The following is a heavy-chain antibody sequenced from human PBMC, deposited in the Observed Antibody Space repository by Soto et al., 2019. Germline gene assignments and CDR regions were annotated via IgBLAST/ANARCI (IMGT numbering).Heavy chain of an antibody. CDR2: IKSKTDGGTT. Sequence: EVQLVESGGGLVKPGGSLRLSCAASGFTFSNAWMSWVRQAPGKGLEWVGRIKSKTDGGTTDYAAPVKGRFTISRDGAKNTLYLQMNSLKTEDTAVDYCTTDADSGYPGDWGQGTMVTVSS. J-gene: IGHJ3*01. CDR1: GFTFSNAW. D-gene: IGHD5-12*01. CDR3: TTDADSGYPGD. V-gene: IGHV3-15*01.